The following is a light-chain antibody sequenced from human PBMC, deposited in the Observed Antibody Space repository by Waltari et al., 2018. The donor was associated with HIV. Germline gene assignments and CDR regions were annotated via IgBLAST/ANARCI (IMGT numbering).Light chain of an antibody. CDR2: EVS. V-gene: IGLV2-14*03. CDR3: SSYTSSSTHV. Sequence: QSALTQPASVSASPGQSLTLSCTGTSSDVGGYNYVSWYRQHPGEAPKGIIDEVSRRSAGVAIRFTASKSGNTASLAISGLQPEDEADYFCSSYTSSSTHVFGPGTKVTVL. J-gene: IGLJ1*01. CDR1: SSDVGGYNY.